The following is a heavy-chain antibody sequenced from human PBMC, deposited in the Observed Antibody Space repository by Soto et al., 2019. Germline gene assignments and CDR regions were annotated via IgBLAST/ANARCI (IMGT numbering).Heavy chain of an antibody. CDR2: INHSGST. CDR1: GGSFSGYY. V-gene: IGHV4-34*01. CDR3: ARDHFYGYYYYGMDV. D-gene: IGHD4-17*01. Sequence: SETLSLTCAVYGGSFSGYYWSWIRQPPGKGLEWIGEINHSGSTNYNPSLKSRVTISVDTSKNQFSLKLSSVTAADTAVYYCARDHFYGYYYYGMDVWGQGTTVTVSS. J-gene: IGHJ6*02.